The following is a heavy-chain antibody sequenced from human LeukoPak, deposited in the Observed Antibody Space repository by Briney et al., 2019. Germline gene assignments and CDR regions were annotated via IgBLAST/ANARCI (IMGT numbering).Heavy chain of an antibody. Sequence: GGSLRLSCAASGFTFRSYAMIWVRQAPGKGLEWVSAISGSGGSTYYADSVKGRFTISRDNSKNTLYLQMNSLRAEDTAVYYCAKYQLLAVHNADYYYNGMDVWGKGTTVTVSS. CDR3: AKYQLLAVHNADYYYNGMDV. CDR2: ISGSGGST. J-gene: IGHJ6*04. V-gene: IGHV3-23*01. CDR1: GFTFRSYA. D-gene: IGHD2-2*01.